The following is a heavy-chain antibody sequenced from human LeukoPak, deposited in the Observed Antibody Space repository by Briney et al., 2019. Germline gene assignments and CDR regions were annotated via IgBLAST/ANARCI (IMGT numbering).Heavy chain of an antibody. D-gene: IGHD4-11*01. V-gene: IGHV4-4*07. J-gene: IGHJ6*02. CDR2: IYTSGST. CDR3: ARGDHSYYYVMDV. Sequence: SETLSLTCTVSGGSISSYYWSWIRQPPGKGLEWIGRIYTSGSTNYNPSLKSRVTMSVDTSKNQFSLKLNSVTAADTAVYYCARGDHSYYYVMDVWGQGTTVTVSS. CDR1: GGSISSYY.